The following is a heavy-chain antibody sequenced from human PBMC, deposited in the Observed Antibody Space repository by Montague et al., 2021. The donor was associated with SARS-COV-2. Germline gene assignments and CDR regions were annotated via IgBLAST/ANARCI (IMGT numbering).Heavy chain of an antibody. CDR3: ARDPHITIFGVVRDYYYYYYMDV. V-gene: IGHV3-21*01. J-gene: IGHJ6*03. CDR2: ISSSSSYI. D-gene: IGHD3-3*01. CDR1: GFTLSSYS. Sequence: SLRLSCAASGFTLSSYSMNWVRQAPGKGLEWVSSISSSSSYIYYADSVKGRFTISRDNAKNSLYLQMNSLRAEDTAVYYCARDPHITIFGVVRDYYYYYYMDVWGKGTTVTVSS.